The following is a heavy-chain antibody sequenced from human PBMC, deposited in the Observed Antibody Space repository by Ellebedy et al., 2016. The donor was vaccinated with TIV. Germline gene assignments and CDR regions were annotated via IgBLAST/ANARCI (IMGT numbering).Heavy chain of an antibody. CDR2: INPNSGGT. J-gene: IGHJ4*02. CDR1: RYTFTGYY. V-gene: IGHV1-2*02. D-gene: IGHD4-17*01. CDR3: ARDYGDYPRDY. Sequence: ASVKVSXKASRYTFTGYYMHWVRQAPGQGLEWMGWINPNSGGTNYAQKFQGRVTMTRDTSISTAYMELSRLRSDDTAVYYCARDYGDYPRDYWGQGTLVTVSS.